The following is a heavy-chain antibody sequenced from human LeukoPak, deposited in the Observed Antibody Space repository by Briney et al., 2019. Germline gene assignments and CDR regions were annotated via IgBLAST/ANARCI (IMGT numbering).Heavy chain of an antibody. D-gene: IGHD2-15*01. CDR1: GGTFSSYA. J-gene: IGHJ5*02. V-gene: IGHV1-69*13. CDR3: ARVVVAGLSWWFDP. Sequence: SVKVSCKASGGTFSSYAISWVRQAPGQGLEWMGGIIPIFGTANYAQKFQGRVTITADESTSTAYMELSSLRSEDTAVYYCARVVVAGLSWWFDPWGQGTLVTVSS. CDR2: IIPIFGTA.